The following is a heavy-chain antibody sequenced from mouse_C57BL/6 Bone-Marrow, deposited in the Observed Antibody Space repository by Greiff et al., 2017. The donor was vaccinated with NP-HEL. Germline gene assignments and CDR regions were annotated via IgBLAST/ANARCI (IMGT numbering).Heavy chain of an antibody. CDR1: GYTFTSYW. Sequence: QVQLKQPGAELVKPGASVKLSCKASGYTFTSYWMHWVKQRPGRGLEWIGRIDPNSGGTKYNEKFKSKATLTVDKPSSTAYMQLSSLTSEDSAVYYCARRGLLLGFAYWGQGTLVTVSA. CDR3: ARRGLLLGFAY. D-gene: IGHD3-1*01. CDR2: IDPNSGGT. V-gene: IGHV1-72*01. J-gene: IGHJ3*01.